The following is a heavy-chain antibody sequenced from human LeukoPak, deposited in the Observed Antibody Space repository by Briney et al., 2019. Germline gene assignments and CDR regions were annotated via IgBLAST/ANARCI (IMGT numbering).Heavy chain of an antibody. J-gene: IGHJ4*02. CDR1: GGSISSGSGDYY. CDR3: ARAFRSAYDGAVDY. V-gene: IGHV4-30-4*01. D-gene: IGHD3-3*01. CDR2: IYYSGST. Sequence: SETLSLTCTVSGGSISSGSGDYYCSWIRQPPGKGLEWIGYIYYSGSTYYNPSLKSRVTISVDTSKNQFSLKLSSVTAADTAVYYCARAFRSAYDGAVDYWGQGTLVTVSS.